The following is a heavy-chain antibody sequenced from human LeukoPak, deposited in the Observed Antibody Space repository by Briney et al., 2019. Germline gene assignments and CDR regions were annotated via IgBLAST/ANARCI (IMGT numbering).Heavy chain of an antibody. V-gene: IGHV4-30-2*01. Sequence: PSETLSLTCAVSGGSISSGGYSWSWIRQPPGKGLEWIGYIYHSGSTYYNPSLKSRVTISVDRSKNQFSLKLSSVTAADTAVYYWARTTGGSGEFDYWGQGTLVTVSS. D-gene: IGHD3-10*01. CDR3: ARTTGGSGEFDY. J-gene: IGHJ4*02. CDR1: GGSISSGGYS. CDR2: IYHSGST.